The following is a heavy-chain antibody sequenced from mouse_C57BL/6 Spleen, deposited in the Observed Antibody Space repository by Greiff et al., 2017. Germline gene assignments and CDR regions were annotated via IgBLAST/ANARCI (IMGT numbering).Heavy chain of an antibody. J-gene: IGHJ2*01. V-gene: IGHV1-59*01. CDR2: IDPSASYT. CDR1: GYTFTSYW. D-gene: IGHD2-1*01. Sequence: VQLQQPGAELVRPGTSVKLSCKASGYTFTSYWMHWVKQRPGQGLEWIGVIDPSASYTNYNQKFKGKDTLTVDTSSSTAYMQLSSLTSEDSAVYYCARSEKNPGLLWSHFDYWGQGTTLTVSS. CDR3: ARSEKNPGLLWSHFDY.